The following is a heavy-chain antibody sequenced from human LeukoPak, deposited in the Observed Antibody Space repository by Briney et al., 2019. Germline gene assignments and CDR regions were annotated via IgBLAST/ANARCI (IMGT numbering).Heavy chain of an antibody. J-gene: IGHJ6*02. Sequence: GGSLRLSCAASGFTFSSYAMSWVRQAPGKGLEWVSAISGSGGSTYYADSVKGRFTTSRDNSKNTLNLQMNSLRAEDTAVYYCAKERAGRGSSSYYGMDVWGQGTTVTVSS. CDR3: AKERAGRGSSSYYGMDV. V-gene: IGHV3-23*01. CDR2: ISGSGGST. CDR1: GFTFSSYA. D-gene: IGHD2-15*01.